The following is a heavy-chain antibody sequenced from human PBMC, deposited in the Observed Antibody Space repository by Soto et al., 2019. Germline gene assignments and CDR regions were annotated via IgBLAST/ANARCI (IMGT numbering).Heavy chain of an antibody. V-gene: IGHV3-13*01. CDR3: ARSMPGESEDPYYFDY. CDR2: IGTAGDT. D-gene: IGHD3-10*01. Sequence: GGSLRLSCAASGFTFSSYDMHWVRQATGKGLEWVSAIGTAGDTYYPGSVKGRFTISRENAKNFLYLQMNSLRAGDTAVYYYARSMPGESEDPYYFDYWGQGTLVTVSS. J-gene: IGHJ4*02. CDR1: GFTFSSYD.